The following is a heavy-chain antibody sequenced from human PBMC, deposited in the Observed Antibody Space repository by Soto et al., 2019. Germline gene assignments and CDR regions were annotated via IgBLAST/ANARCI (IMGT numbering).Heavy chain of an antibody. Sequence: QVQLVQSGAEVKKPGSSVKVSCKASGGTFSSYTISWVRQAPGQGLEWMGRIIPILGIANYAQKFQGRVTITADKCTSTAYMELSRLRSEDTAVYYCARGYYDSSGYGTDYWGQGTLVTVSS. J-gene: IGHJ4*02. D-gene: IGHD3-22*01. CDR3: ARGYYDSSGYGTDY. CDR2: IIPILGIA. CDR1: GGTFSSYT. V-gene: IGHV1-69*02.